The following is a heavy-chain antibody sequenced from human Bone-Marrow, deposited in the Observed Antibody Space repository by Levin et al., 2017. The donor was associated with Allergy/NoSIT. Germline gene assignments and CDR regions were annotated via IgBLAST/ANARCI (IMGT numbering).Heavy chain of an antibody. Sequence: TGGSLRLSCAASLFNINTYWLHWVRQAPGKGLVWVARINSDGSITDYADSVRGRFTISRDNAKNTLYLRMTSLTAEDAAVYYCVRGDIGSVPSGSHVIIPAVGTDGYYYDAMSVWGQGTAVTVSS. CDR1: LFNINTYW. J-gene: IGHJ6*02. D-gene: IGHD6-13*01. V-gene: IGHV3-74*01. CDR2: INSDGSIT. CDR3: VRGDIGSVPSGSHVIIPAVGTDGYYYDAMSV.